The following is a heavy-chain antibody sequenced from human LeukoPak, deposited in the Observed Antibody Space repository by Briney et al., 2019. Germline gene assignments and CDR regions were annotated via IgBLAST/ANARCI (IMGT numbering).Heavy chain of an antibody. J-gene: IGHJ4*02. CDR3: AREVPNYYDSSGYPDY. CDR2: ISSSGSTI. D-gene: IGHD3-22*01. CDR1: GFTFSSYE. V-gene: IGHV3-48*03. Sequence: GGSLRLSCAASGFTFSSYEMNWVRQAPGKGLEWVSYISSSGSTIYYADSVKGRFTISRDNAKNSLYLQMNSLRAEDTAVYYCAREVPNYYDSSGYPDYWGQGTLVTVSS.